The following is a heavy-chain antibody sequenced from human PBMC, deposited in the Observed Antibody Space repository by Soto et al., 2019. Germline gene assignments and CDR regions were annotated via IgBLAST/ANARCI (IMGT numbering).Heavy chain of an antibody. CDR1: WFNFGRLC. CDR3: AKMYSSGWSPMNDH. D-gene: IGHD6-19*01. J-gene: IGHJ4*02. V-gene: IGHV3-30*18. CDR2: ISYDGSNK. Sequence: GGSLRLSRSSPWFNFGRLCRHPVPPGPGKGLEWVAVISYDGSNKYYADSVKGRFTISRDNSKNTLYLQMNSLRTEDTAVYYCAKMYSSGWSPMNDHWGQGTLVTFSS.